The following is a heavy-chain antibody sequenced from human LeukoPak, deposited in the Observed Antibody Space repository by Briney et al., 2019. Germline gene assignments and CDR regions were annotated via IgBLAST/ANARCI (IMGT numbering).Heavy chain of an antibody. CDR1: GSDFSTYT. J-gene: IGHJ4*02. V-gene: IGHV3-21*01. Sequence: GGSLRLSCAASGSDFSTYTMNWVRQAPGKGLEWVSSISSSSSYIYYADSVKGRFTISRDNAKNSMYLQMNSLRAEDTAVYYCTRDPGRCTSTSCYPDYWGQGTLVTVSS. CDR3: TRDPGRCTSTSCYPDY. D-gene: IGHD2-2*01. CDR2: ISSSSSYI.